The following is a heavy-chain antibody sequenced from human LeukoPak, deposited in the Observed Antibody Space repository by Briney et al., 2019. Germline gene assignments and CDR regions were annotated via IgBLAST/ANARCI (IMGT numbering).Heavy chain of an antibody. CDR3: ARHNGIAAAGDRIGY. J-gene: IGHJ4*02. D-gene: IGHD6-13*01. CDR2: ILYDGSNK. Sequence: PGGSLRLSCAASGFTFSNYGMHWVRQAPGKGLEWVAFILYDGSNKYYADSVKGRFTISRDNSRTMLYLQMNSLRAEDTAVYFCARHNGIAAAGDRIGYWGQGTLVTVSS. CDR1: GFTFSNYG. V-gene: IGHV3-33*05.